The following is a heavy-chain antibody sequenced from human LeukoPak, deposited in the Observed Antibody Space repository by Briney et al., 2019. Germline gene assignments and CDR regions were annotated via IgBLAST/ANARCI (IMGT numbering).Heavy chain of an antibody. CDR3: ARRRYYDGSGYLE. V-gene: IGHV4-39*01. D-gene: IGHD3-22*01. Sequence: TGRTYYSPSLKSRVTMSVDTSNNQFSLDLRSVTAADTAVYYCARRRYYDGSGYLEWGQGTLLSVSS. J-gene: IGHJ1*01. CDR2: TGRT.